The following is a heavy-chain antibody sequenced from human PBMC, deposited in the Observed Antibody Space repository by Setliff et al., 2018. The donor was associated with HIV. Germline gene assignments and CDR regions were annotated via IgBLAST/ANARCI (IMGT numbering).Heavy chain of an antibody. CDR2: INPNSGGT. CDR1: GYTFTGHY. V-gene: IGHV1-2*02. Sequence: ASVKVSCKAYGYTFTGHYMHWVRQAPGQGLEWMGWINPNSGGTNYAQKFQGRVTMTRDTSISTAYMELSRLRSEDTAVYYCARPGIAAADYYFDYWGQGALVTVSS. CDR3: ARPGIAAADYYFDY. D-gene: IGHD6-13*01. J-gene: IGHJ4*02.